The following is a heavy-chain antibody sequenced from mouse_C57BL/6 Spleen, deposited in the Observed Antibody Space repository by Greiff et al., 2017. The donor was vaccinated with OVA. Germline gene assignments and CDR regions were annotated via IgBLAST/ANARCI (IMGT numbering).Heavy chain of an antibody. CDR3: ARSGVYDYDNYAMDY. V-gene: IGHV1-42*01. J-gene: IGHJ4*01. D-gene: IGHD2-4*01. Sequence: EVKLMESGPELVKPGASVKISCKASGYSFTGYYMNWVKQSPEKSLEWIGEINPSTGGTTYNQKFKAKATLTVDKSSSTAYMQLKSLTSEDSAVYYCARSGVYDYDNYAMDYWGQGTSVTVSS. CDR1: GYSFTGYY. CDR2: INPSTGGT.